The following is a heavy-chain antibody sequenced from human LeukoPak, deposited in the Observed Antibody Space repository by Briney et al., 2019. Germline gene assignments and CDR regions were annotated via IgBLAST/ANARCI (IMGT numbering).Heavy chain of an antibody. V-gene: IGHV3-23*01. CDR1: GFTFSSYA. Sequence: GGSLRLSCAASGFTFSSYAMSWVRQAPGKGLEWVSAISGSGGSTYYADSVKGRFTISRDNAKNSLYLQMNSLRAEDTALYYCAKDISYSSHYFDYWGQGTLVTVSS. CDR2: ISGSGGST. J-gene: IGHJ4*02. D-gene: IGHD2-15*01. CDR3: AKDISYSSHYFDY.